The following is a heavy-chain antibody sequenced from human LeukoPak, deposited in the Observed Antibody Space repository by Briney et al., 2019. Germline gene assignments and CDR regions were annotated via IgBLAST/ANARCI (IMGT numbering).Heavy chain of an antibody. Sequence: SETLSLTCTVSGASISSSNWWTWVRQPPGEALEWIGEIYHAGSTKYNPSLKSRLTISVDKSNNSFSLSLTSVTAADTAFYYCARAAAVTGQFEFWGQGTLVTVYS. J-gene: IGHJ4*02. CDR1: GASISSSNW. V-gene: IGHV4-4*02. CDR3: ARAAAVTGQFEF. D-gene: IGHD6-19*01. CDR2: IYHAGST.